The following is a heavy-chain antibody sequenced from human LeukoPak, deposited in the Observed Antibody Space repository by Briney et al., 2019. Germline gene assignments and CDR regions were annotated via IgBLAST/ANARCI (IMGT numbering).Heavy chain of an antibody. CDR1: GFTFSSYA. Sequence: GRSLRLSCAASGFTFSSYAMHWVRQAPGKGLEWVAVISYDGSNKYYADSVKGRFTISRDNSKNTLYLQMNSLRAEDTAVYYCAKTTSSGWNWGQGTLVTVSS. CDR3: AKTTSSGWN. J-gene: IGHJ4*02. CDR2: ISYDGSNK. D-gene: IGHD6-19*01. V-gene: IGHV3-30-3*01.